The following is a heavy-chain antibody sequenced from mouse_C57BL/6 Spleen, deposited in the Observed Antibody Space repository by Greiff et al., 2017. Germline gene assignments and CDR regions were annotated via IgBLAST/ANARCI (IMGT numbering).Heavy chain of an antibody. V-gene: IGHV1-19*01. CDR1: GYTFTDYS. CDR2: INPYNGGT. J-gene: IGHJ2*01. D-gene: IGHD3-2*02. Sequence: VQLQQSGPVLVKPGASVKMSCKASGYTFTDYSMNWVKQSHGKSLEWIGVINPYNGGTSYTQKFTGKATLTVDKSSSTAYMELNSLKSEDSAVYYCAHSSGYRYLDYWGQGTTLTVSS. CDR3: AHSSGYRYLDY.